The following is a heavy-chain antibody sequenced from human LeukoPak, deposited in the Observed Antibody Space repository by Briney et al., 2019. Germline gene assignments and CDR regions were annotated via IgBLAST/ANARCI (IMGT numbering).Heavy chain of an antibody. Sequence: PSETLSLTCTVSGGSISSYCWSWVRQPPGKGLEWIGYIYYSGSTNYNPSLKSRVTISVDTSKNQFSLKLSSVTAADTAVYYCARGAPVDYWGQGTLVTVSS. CDR3: ARGAPVDY. J-gene: IGHJ4*02. CDR2: IYYSGST. D-gene: IGHD1-26*01. CDR1: GGSISSYC. V-gene: IGHV4-59*08.